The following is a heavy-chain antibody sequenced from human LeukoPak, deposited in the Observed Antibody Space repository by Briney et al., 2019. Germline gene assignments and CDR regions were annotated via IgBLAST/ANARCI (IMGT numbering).Heavy chain of an antibody. J-gene: IGHJ4*02. V-gene: IGHV3-30*02. CDR1: GFTFSSYG. CDR3: AKIRDGYNWTPRDY. D-gene: IGHD5-24*01. CDR2: IRYDGSNK. Sequence: PGGSLRLSCAASGFTFSSYGMHWVRQTPGKGLEWVAFIRYDGSNKYYADSVKGRFTISRDNSKNTLYLQMNSLRAEDTAVYYSAKIRDGYNWTPRDYWGQGTLVTVSS.